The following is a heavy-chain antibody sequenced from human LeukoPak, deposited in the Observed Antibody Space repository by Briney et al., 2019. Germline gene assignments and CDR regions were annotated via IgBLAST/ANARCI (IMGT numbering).Heavy chain of an antibody. Sequence: SETLSLTCTVSGGSISNYYWSWIRQPPGKGLEWIGYIFYSGSTNYNPSLKSRVTISVDTSKNQFSLKLSSVTAADTAVYYCARDQDGVYSAFDIWGQGTMVTVSS. CDR1: GGSISNYY. D-gene: IGHD2-8*01. CDR2: IFYSGST. CDR3: ARDQDGVYSAFDI. V-gene: IGHV4-59*01. J-gene: IGHJ3*02.